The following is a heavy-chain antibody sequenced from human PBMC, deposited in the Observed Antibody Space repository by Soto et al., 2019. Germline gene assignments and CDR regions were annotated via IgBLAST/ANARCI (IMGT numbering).Heavy chain of an antibody. Sequence: PSETLSLTCAVSGGSISSGGYSWSWLRQPPGKGLEWIGYIFHSGSTYYNPSLKSRVTISVDGSKNHFSLELSSVTAADTAVYYCTSDYTLRSYRFDYWGRGILVTVSS. CDR1: GGSISSGGYS. CDR2: IFHSGST. J-gene: IGHJ4*02. V-gene: IGHV4-30-2*01. CDR3: TSDYTLRSYRFDY. D-gene: IGHD3-10*01.